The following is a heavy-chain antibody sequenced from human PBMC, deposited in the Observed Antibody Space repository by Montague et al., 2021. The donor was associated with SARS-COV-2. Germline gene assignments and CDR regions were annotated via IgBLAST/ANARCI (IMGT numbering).Heavy chain of an antibody. CDR1: GFTFRDYY. J-gene: IGHJ3*02. CDR3: ARDPTKWELGYDFDI. D-gene: IGHD1-26*01. Sequence: SLRLSCAASGFTFRDYYMSWIRQAPGKGLAWVSYISSSGRTIYNADSVKGRLTISRDHAKNSMYLQMNSLRAEDTAVYYCARDPTKWELGYDFDIWGQGTMVTVSS. CDR2: ISSSGRTI. V-gene: IGHV3-11*01.